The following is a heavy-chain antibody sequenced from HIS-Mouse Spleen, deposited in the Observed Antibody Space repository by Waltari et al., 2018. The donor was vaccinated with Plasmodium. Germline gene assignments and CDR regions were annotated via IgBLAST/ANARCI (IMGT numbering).Heavy chain of an antibody. D-gene: IGHD3-3*01. V-gene: IGHV4-34*01. J-gene: IGHJ2*01. CDR2: INHSGST. CDR3: ARVTSSGVYWYFDL. Sequence: QVQLQQWGAGLLKPSETLSLTCAVYGGSFSGYSWSWIRQPPGKGLEWIGEINHSGSTNYNPSLKSRVTISVDTSKNQFSLKLSSVTAADTAVYYCARVTSSGVYWYFDLWGRGTLVTVSS. CDR1: GGSFSGYS.